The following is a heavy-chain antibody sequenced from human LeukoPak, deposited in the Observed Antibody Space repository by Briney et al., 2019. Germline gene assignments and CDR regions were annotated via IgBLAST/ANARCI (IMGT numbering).Heavy chain of an antibody. J-gene: IGHJ4*02. CDR3: ARLDINSGWPNYLHE. CDR1: GDSISSSSYY. V-gene: IGHV4-39*02. D-gene: IGHD6-19*01. CDR2: IYYSGST. Sequence: PSETLSLTCTVSGDSISSSSYYWGWIRQPPGKGLEWIGSIYYSGSTYYNPSLKSRVTISVDTSKNHFSLKLSSVTAADTAVYYCARLDINSGWPNYLHEWRQGTLVTVSS.